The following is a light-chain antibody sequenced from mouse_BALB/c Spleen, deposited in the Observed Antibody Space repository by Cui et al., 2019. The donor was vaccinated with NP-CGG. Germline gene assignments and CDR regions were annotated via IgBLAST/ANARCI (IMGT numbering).Light chain of an antibody. J-gene: IGKJ5*01. V-gene: IGKV4-53*01. Sequence: EIVLTQPPPLLAASPGEKVTITCSVSSSISSSYLHWFQQKSGISPKPWIYGTSNLASGVPARFSGSGSGTSYSLTISSMEAEDAATYYCQQWSSSPLTFGAGTKLELK. CDR1: SSISSSY. CDR2: GTS. CDR3: QQWSSSPLT.